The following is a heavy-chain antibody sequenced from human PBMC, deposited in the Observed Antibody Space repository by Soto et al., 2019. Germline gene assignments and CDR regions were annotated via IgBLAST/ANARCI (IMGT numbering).Heavy chain of an antibody. J-gene: IGHJ4*02. CDR2: ISAYNGDT. CDR1: GYTFTNYG. V-gene: IGHV1-18*01. Sequence: QVQLVQSGAEVKKPGASVKVSCKASGYTFTNYGITWVRQAPGQGLEWMGWISAYNGDTNYAQKLQARVTMTTDTSTTTAYMELRGLTSDDTAVYYCARGFSSGGICYPNDFWGQGTLFTVSS. CDR3: ARGFSSGGICYPNDF. D-gene: IGHD2-15*01.